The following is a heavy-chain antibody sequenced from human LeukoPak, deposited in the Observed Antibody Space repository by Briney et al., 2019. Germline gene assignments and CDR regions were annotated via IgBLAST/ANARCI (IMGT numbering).Heavy chain of an antibody. CDR2: IYYSGST. Sequence: KASETLSLTCTVSGGSISSGGYYWSWIRQHPGKGLEWIGYIYYSGSTYYNPSLKSRVTISVDTSKNQFSLKLSSVTAADTAVYYCARWGPGRRFYYDGSGYYPFDYWGQGTLVTVSS. CDR1: GGSISSGGYY. CDR3: ARWGPGRRFYYDGSGYYPFDY. D-gene: IGHD3-22*01. J-gene: IGHJ4*02. V-gene: IGHV4-31*03.